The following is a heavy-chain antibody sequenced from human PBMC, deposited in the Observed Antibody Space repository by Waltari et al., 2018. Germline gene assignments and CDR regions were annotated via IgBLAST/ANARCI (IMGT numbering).Heavy chain of an antibody. CDR1: ELIVSSNY. J-gene: IGHJ6*02. Sequence: EVQLVETGGGLIQPGGSLKISCAASELIVSSNYMSWVRQAPGKGLEWVSVIDGGVCTHYAGSVKGRFTISRDNSKNTLHLQMNSLRAEDTAVYYCARVSLRDYYYGMDVWGQGTTVTVSS. V-gene: IGHV3-53*02. CDR3: ARVSLRDYYYGMDV. CDR2: IDGGVCT.